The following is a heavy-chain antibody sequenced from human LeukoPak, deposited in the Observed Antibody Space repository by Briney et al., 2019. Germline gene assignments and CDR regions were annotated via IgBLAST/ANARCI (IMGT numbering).Heavy chain of an antibody. CDR1: GFTVSSNY. D-gene: IGHD2-2*01. CDR2: IYSGGST. CDR3: ARERDIVVVPAASPGMDV. J-gene: IGHJ6*02. V-gene: IGHV3-66*01. Sequence: GGSLRLSCAASGFTVSSNYMSWVRQAPGKGLEWVSVIYSGGSTYYADSVKGRFTISRDNSKNTLYLQMNSLRAEDTAVYYCARERDIVVVPAASPGMDVWGQGTTVTVSS.